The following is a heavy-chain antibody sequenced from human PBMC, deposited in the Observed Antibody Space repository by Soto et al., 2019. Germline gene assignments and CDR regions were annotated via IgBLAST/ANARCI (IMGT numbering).Heavy chain of an antibody. J-gene: IGHJ6*04. CDR3: GRGGSGIYGMDI. V-gene: IGHV3-74*01. CDR1: GFTFSSYW. CDR2: IIRDGSST. D-gene: IGHD6-13*01. Sequence: EVQLVESGGGLVQPGGSLRLACAASGFTFSSYWMHWVRQAPGKGLGWISRIIRDGSSTNYADSVKGRFTISRDNAKNTLYLEINSLRADDTAVYFCGRGGSGIYGMDIWGKGTTVIVSS.